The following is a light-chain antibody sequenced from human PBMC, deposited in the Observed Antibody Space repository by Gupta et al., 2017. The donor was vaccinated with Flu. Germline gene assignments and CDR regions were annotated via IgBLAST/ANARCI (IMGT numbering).Light chain of an antibody. CDR3: QQLNTYPPFT. V-gene: IGKV1-9*01. CDR1: QGISSY. J-gene: IGKJ3*01. CDR2: TAS. Sequence: DIQLTQSPSFLSASVGDRVTITCRASQGISSYLAWYQQKPGKAPKLLIYTASTLKSGVPSRFSGSGSGTEFTLTISSRQPEDFATYYCQQLNTYPPFTFGHGTKVDL.